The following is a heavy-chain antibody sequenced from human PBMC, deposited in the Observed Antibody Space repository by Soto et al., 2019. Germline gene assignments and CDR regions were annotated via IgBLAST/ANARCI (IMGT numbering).Heavy chain of an antibody. J-gene: IGHJ5*02. D-gene: IGHD1-1*01. CDR2: INPNSGGT. Sequence: QVQLVQSGAEVRKPGASVKVSCKASGYTFTDYYIRWVRQAPGQGLEWMGWINPNSGGTNYAQRFQGRGTMTSDTYIAKDYMELSRLTSDDTDVYYCARGRHELEPFDPWGQGTLVTVSS. CDR1: GYTFTDYY. V-gene: IGHV1-2*02. CDR3: ARGRHELEPFDP.